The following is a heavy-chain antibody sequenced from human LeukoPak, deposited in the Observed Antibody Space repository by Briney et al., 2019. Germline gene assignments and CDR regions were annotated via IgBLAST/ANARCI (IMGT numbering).Heavy chain of an antibody. J-gene: IGHJ4*02. V-gene: IGHV3-21*01. Sequence: GRSVRLPHGASRFTFRIYSMNWVPQPSAKGREEVSSISSSSSNIFYAEAVKGRFDNSRDNAKHTLYLQMKTRRAEDRAVLFCARDLIVVASSFDYWGQGTLVTVSS. CDR1: RFTFRIYS. CDR3: ARDLIVVASSFDY. CDR2: ISSSSSNI. D-gene: IGHD1-26*01.